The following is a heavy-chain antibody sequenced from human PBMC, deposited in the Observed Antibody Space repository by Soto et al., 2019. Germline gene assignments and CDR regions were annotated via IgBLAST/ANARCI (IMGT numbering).Heavy chain of an antibody. Sequence: GASVKVSCKASGLTFTNSAVQWVRQARGQRLEWIGWIVVGSGNTNYAQKFQERVTFTRDMSTSTAYMELSSLRSEDTAVYYCAAPPYYSGSGHYFYYGMDVWGQGTTVTVSS. J-gene: IGHJ6*02. D-gene: IGHD3-10*01. CDR1: GLTFTNSA. CDR3: AAPPYYSGSGHYFYYGMDV. CDR2: IVVGSGNT. V-gene: IGHV1-58*01.